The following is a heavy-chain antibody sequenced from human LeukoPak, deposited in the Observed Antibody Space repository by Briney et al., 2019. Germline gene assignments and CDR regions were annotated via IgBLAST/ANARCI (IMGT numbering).Heavy chain of an antibody. D-gene: IGHD5-18*01. CDR3: AKDGYTYGSYYYYYYMDV. V-gene: IGHV3-30*02. J-gene: IGHJ6*03. CDR2: IRYDGSNK. Sequence: GGSLRLSCAASGFTFSSYGMHWVRQAPGKGLERVAFIRYDGSNKYYADSVKARFTISRDNSKNTLYLQMSSLRAEDTGVYYCAKDGYTYGSYYYYYYMDVWGKGTTVTVSS. CDR1: GFTFSSYG.